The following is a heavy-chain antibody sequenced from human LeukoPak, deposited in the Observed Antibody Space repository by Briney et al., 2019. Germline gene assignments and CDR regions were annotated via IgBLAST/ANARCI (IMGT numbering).Heavy chain of an antibody. CDR3: ARVGGVGPAVNYFDY. CDR1: GFTFSSYA. J-gene: IGHJ4*02. V-gene: IGHV3-30*04. D-gene: IGHD3/OR15-3a*01. Sequence: PGGSLRLSCAASGFTFSSYAMHWVRQAPGKGLEWVAVISYDGSNKYYADSVKGRFTISRDNYKNTLYLQMNSLRAEDTAVYYCARVGGVGPAVNYFDYWGQGTLVTVSS. CDR2: ISYDGSNK.